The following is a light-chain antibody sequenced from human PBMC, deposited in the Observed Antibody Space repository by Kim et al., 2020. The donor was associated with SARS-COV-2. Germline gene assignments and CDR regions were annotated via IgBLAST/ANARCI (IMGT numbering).Light chain of an antibody. CDR3: CSYAGSSDVV. V-gene: IGLV2-23*02. CDR1: SSDVGSYNL. J-gene: IGLJ2*01. Sequence: GQSITISCTGTSSDVGSYNLVSWYQQHPGKAPKLMIYEVRKRPSGVSNRFSGSKSGNTASLTISGLQAEDEADYYCCSYAGSSDVVFGGGTQLTVL. CDR2: EVR.